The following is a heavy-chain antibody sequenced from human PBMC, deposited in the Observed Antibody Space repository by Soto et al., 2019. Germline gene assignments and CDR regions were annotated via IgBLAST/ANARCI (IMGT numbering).Heavy chain of an antibody. D-gene: IGHD2-15*01. CDR1: GGTFSSYT. CDR3: ASGLPRYCSGGSCTSYYYYMDV. J-gene: IGHJ6*03. CDR2: IIPILGIA. Sequence: QVQLVQSGAEVKKPGSSVKVSCTASGGTFSSYTISWVRQAPGQGLEWMGRIIPILGIANYAQKFQVRVTITADKSTSTAYMELSSLRSEDTAVYYCASGLPRYCSGGSCTSYYYYMDVWGKGTTVTVSS. V-gene: IGHV1-69*02.